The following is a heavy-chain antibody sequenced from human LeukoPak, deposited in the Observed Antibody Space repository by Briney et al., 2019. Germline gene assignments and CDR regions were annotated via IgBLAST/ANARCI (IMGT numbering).Heavy chain of an antibody. J-gene: IGHJ4*02. CDR1: GGSFSGYY. Sequence: PSETLSLTCAVYGGSFSGYYWSGIRQPPGKGLEWSGEINHSGSTNYNPCRKSRVTISVDPSKNQFSLQLSSVTAAETAVYYCARGRVAVDGTRKFRFDYWGQGTLVTVSS. V-gene: IGHV4-34*01. CDR3: ARGRVAVDGTRKFRFDY. D-gene: IGHD6-19*01. CDR2: INHSGST.